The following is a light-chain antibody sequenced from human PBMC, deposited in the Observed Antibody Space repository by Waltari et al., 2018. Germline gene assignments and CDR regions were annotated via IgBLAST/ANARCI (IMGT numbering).Light chain of an antibody. J-gene: IGKJ1*01. Sequence: DIQMTQSPSSLSASVGDRVTITCRASQSISSYLNWYQQKPGRAPKLLIYAASTLQSGVPSRFSGSGSGTDFTLTISSLQPDDFATYYCQQDYSLPRTFGQGTKVEIK. CDR2: AAS. CDR1: QSISSY. CDR3: QQDYSLPRT. V-gene: IGKV1-39*01.